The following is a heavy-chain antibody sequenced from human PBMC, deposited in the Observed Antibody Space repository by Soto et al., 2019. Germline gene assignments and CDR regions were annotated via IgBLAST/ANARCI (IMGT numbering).Heavy chain of an antibody. CDR2: IKSKTDGGTT. V-gene: IGHV3-15*01. J-gene: IGHJ5*02. CDR3: TATPPRVYYDSSKGWFDP. Sequence: EVQLVESGGGLVKPGGSLRLSCAASGFTFSNSWMSWVRQAPGKGLEWVGRIKSKTDGGTTDYAAPVKGRFTISRDDSKNTMCLQLNRLKTEDPAVYYCTATPPRVYYDSSKGWFDPWGQGTLVTVSS. CDR1: GFTFSNSW. D-gene: IGHD3-22*01.